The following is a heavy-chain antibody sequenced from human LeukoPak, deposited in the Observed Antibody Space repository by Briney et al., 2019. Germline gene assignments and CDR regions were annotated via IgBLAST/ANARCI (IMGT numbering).Heavy chain of an antibody. J-gene: IGHJ4*02. CDR1: GYSFTSYW. D-gene: IGHD2-21*02. CDR2: IDPSDSYT. CDR3: ARQGGGGDSLDY. Sequence: GESLRISCKGSGYSFTSYWISWVRQMPGKGLEWMGRIDPSDSYTNYSPSFQGHVTISADKSISTAFLQWTSLKASDSAIYYRARQGGGGDSLDYWGQGTLVTVSS. V-gene: IGHV5-10-1*01.